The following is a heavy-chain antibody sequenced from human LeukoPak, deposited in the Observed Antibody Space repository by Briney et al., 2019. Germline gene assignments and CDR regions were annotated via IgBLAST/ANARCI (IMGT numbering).Heavy chain of an antibody. Sequence: ASVKVSCKASGDTFLTYAISWVRQAPGQGLEWMGWISTYNGNTNYAQKLQGRVTMTTDTSTSTAYMELGSLRSDDTAVYYCAGAVMGVDGRVILWGSKGSYFDYWGQGTLVTVSS. D-gene: IGHD3-16*01. V-gene: IGHV1-18*01. CDR3: AGAVMGVDGRVILWGSKGSYFDY. CDR1: GDTFLTYA. J-gene: IGHJ4*02. CDR2: ISTYNGNT.